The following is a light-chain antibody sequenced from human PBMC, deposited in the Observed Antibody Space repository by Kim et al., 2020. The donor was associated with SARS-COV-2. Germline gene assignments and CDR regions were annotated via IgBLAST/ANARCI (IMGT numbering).Light chain of an antibody. CDR3: RQYGGSPMYT. V-gene: IGKV3-20*01. CDR2: GAS. CDR1: QSVSSSY. J-gene: IGKJ2*01. Sequence: EIVLTQSPGTLSLSPGERATLSCRASQSVSSSYLAWYQQKPGQAPRLLIYGASSRATGIPDRFSGSGSGTDFTLTISRLEPEDIAVYYCRQYGGSPMYTFGQGTKREI.